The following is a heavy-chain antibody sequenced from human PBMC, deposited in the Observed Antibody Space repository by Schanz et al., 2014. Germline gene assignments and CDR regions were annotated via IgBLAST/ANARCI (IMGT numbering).Heavy chain of an antibody. Sequence: EVQLVESGGGLVKPGGSLRLSCEASEFTFSSYKMNGVRQAPGKGLEWVSSISSSGSYIHYADSVKGRFTISRDNAKNALYLQMNSLRAEDTAVYYCARDSRPNYDFLTAYYSIDYWGQGTLVTVSS. CDR1: EFTFSSYK. J-gene: IGHJ4*02. CDR2: ISSSGSYI. D-gene: IGHD3-9*01. CDR3: ARDSRPNYDFLTAYYSIDY. V-gene: IGHV3-21*01.